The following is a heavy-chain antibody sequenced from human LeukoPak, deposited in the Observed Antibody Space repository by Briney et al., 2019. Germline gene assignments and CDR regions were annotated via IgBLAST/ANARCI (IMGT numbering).Heavy chain of an antibody. CDR1: GFTFSSYA. Sequence: GGSLRLSCAASGFTFSSYAMSWVRQAPGKGLEWVSAISGSGGSTYYADSVKGRFTISRDNSKNTLYLQMNSLRAEDTAVYCCAKDHKRSSVNWFDPWGQGTLVTVSS. CDR3: AKDHKRSSVNWFDP. D-gene: IGHD3-10*01. V-gene: IGHV3-23*01. CDR2: ISGSGGST. J-gene: IGHJ5*02.